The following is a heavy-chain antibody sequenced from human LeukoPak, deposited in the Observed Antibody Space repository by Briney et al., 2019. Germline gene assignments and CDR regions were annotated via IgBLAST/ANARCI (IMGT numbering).Heavy chain of an antibody. V-gene: IGHV1-69*13. CDR1: GGTFSSYA. Sequence: SVKVSCKASGGTFSSYAISWVRQAPGQGLEWMGGIIPIFGTANYAQKFQGRVTITADESTSTAYMELSSLRSEDTAVYYCARDLTDGRLKSALGDAFDIWGQGTMVTVSS. J-gene: IGHJ3*02. CDR3: ARDLTDGRLKSALGDAFDI. CDR2: IIPIFGTA. D-gene: IGHD5-12*01.